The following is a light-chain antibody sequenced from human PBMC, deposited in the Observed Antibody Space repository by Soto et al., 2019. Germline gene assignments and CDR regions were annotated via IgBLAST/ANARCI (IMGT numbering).Light chain of an antibody. CDR1: SSDVGGYNY. Sequence: QAVLTQPASVSGSPGQSITISCTGTSSDVGGYNYVSWYQQHPGKAPKLMIYDVSNRPSGVSNRFSGSKSGNTASLTISGLPAEDEADYYCSSYRSSSTPVVFGGGTKLTVL. J-gene: IGLJ2*01. V-gene: IGLV2-14*01. CDR2: DVS. CDR3: SSYRSSSTPVV.